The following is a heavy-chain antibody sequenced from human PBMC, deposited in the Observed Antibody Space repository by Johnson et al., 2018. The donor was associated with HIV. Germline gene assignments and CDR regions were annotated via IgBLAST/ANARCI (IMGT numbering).Heavy chain of an antibody. CDR1: GFTYSSYA. CDR2: ISYDGSNK. D-gene: IGHD3-3*01. J-gene: IGHJ3*01. Sequence: QVQLVESGGGLVQPGGSLRLSCVVSGFTYSSYAMHWVRQAPGKGLEWVAVISYDGSNKYYADSVKGRFTISRDNSKNTLYLQMNSLRAEDTAVYYCARDHDGLWGQGTMVTVSS. CDR3: ARDHDGL. V-gene: IGHV3-30*04.